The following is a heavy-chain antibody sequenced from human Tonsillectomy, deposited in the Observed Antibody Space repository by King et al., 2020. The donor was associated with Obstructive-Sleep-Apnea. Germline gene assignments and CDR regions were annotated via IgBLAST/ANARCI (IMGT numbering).Heavy chain of an antibody. CDR3: ATVAVSTAIFYFDY. D-gene: IGHD3-3*01. Sequence: VQLVESGAEVKKPGASVKVSCKASGYTFTGYYMHWVRQAPGQGLEWMGWINPKSGGTSYAQKFQGRVTMTRDTSISTAYMELSSLRSDDTAVYYCATVAVSTAIFYFDYWGQGTLVTVSS. CDR2: INPKSGGT. CDR1: GYTFTGYY. V-gene: IGHV1-2*02. J-gene: IGHJ4*02.